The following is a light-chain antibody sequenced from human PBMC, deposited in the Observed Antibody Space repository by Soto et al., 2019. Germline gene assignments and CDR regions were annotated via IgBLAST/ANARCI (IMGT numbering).Light chain of an antibody. CDR3: QKYYSTIT. J-gene: IGKJ5*01. Sequence: DIVMTQSPDSLAVSLGERATINCKSSQTVLYSSNNKNYLAWYQQKPGQPPKLLIYWASTRESGVPDRFSGSGSGTDLTLTISSLQAEDVAVYYCQKYYSTITFGQGTRLEIK. CDR2: WAS. V-gene: IGKV4-1*01. CDR1: QTVLYSSNNKNY.